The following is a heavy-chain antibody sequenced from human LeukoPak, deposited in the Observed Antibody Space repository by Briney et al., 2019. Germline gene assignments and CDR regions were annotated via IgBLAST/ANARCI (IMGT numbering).Heavy chain of an antibody. CDR3: TKRVKYGGTWDHFAD. Sequence: GGSLGLSCAASGFTFSSYSMNWVRQAPGKGLEWVSTVNADGGNTYYADSVKGRFTISRDNSKSTLILQMNSLRVEDTALYYCTKRVKYGGTWDHFADWGQGTLVTVSS. V-gene: IGHV3-23*01. D-gene: IGHD1-26*01. J-gene: IGHJ4*02. CDR2: VNADGGNT. CDR1: GFTFSSYS.